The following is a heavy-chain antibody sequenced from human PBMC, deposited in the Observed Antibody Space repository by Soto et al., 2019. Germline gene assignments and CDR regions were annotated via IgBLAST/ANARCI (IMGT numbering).Heavy chain of an antibody. CDR3: AKNQGVELVPLATVDWFDP. CDR1: GFIFENFG. CDR2: ISGSGFKK. D-gene: IGHD1-26*01. V-gene: IGHV3-23*01. Sequence: LRLSCAASGFIFENFGMSWVRQAPGKGLEWISSISGSGFKKYYADSVKGRFTISRDNSKSTVYLELNSLSAEDTAVYHCAKNQGVELVPLATVDWFDPWGQGSVVTVSS. J-gene: IGHJ5*02.